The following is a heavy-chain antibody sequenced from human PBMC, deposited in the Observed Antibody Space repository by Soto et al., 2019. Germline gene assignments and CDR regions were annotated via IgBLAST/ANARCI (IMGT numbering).Heavy chain of an antibody. Sequence: PSETLSLTCTVSGCSISIYYWSWIRQPPGKGLEWIGYIYYSGSTNYNPSLKSRGTISVDTSKNQFSLKLSSVTAADTAVYYCARGSGSGSYLKAPKKRYGMDVWDQGTTVAVSS. V-gene: IGHV4-59*01. CDR1: GCSISIYY. CDR2: IYYSGST. J-gene: IGHJ6*02. CDR3: ARGSGSGSYLKAPKKRYGMDV. D-gene: IGHD1-26*01.